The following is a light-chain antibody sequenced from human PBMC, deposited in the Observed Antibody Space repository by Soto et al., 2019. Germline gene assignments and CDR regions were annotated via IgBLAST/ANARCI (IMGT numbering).Light chain of an antibody. Sequence: DIQLTQSPSSLSASVGDRVTITYRASQSMSDSLNWYQQKSGRAPKLLIYRSSSLESGVPSRFSGSGSGTDFTLTISSLQPEDFGTYFCQQSYSNSYTFGQGTTLEIK. V-gene: IGKV1-39*01. J-gene: IGKJ2*01. CDR2: RSS. CDR1: QSMSDS. CDR3: QQSYSNSYT.